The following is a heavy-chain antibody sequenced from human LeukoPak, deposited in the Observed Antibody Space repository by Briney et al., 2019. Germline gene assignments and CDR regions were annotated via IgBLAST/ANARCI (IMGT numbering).Heavy chain of an antibody. CDR2: IYTSGST. CDR1: GGSISSGSYY. D-gene: IGHD3-22*01. V-gene: IGHV4-61*02. J-gene: IGHJ4*02. CDR3: ARHPSYYDRIDY. Sequence: SQTLSLTCTVSGGSISSGSYYWSWIRQPAGKGLEWIGRIYTSGSTNYNPSPKSRVTISVDTSKNQFSLKLSSVTAADTAVYYCARHPSYYDRIDYWGQGTLVTVSS.